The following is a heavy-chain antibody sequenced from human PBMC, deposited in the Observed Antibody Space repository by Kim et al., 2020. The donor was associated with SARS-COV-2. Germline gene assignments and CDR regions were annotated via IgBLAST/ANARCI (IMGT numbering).Heavy chain of an antibody. CDR3: AKDILTVGSS. D-gene: IGHD3-16*01. J-gene: IGHJ5*02. V-gene: IGHV3-9*01. Sequence: RIGYADSVKGRFTISRDNAKNSLYLQMNSLRAEDTALYYCAKDILTVGSSWGQGTLVTVSS. CDR2: RI.